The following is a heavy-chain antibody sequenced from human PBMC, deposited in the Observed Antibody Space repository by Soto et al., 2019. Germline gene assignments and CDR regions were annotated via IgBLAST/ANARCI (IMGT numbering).Heavy chain of an antibody. Sequence: QVQLVQSGAEVKKPGSSVKVSCKASGGTFSSYAISWVRQAPGQGLEWMGGIVPVFGSANYAHNFQGRVTITADESTSTAYMQLTSLRSEDTAVYYCARGGGENWFDPWGQGTLVTVSS. CDR2: IVPVFGSA. CDR3: ARGGGENWFDP. J-gene: IGHJ5*02. V-gene: IGHV1-69*12. D-gene: IGHD3-3*01. CDR1: GGTFSSYA.